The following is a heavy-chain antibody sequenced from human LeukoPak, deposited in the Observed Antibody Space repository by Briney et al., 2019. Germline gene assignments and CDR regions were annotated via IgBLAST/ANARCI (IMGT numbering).Heavy chain of an antibody. Sequence: SETLSLTCTVSGGSVSSGSYYWSWIRQPPGKGLEWIGYIYYSGSTNYNPSLKSRVTISVDTSKNQFSLKLSSVTAADTAVYYCARDRGYCSGGSCYRWFDPWGQGTLVTVSS. V-gene: IGHV4-61*01. J-gene: IGHJ5*02. CDR2: IYYSGST. D-gene: IGHD2-15*01. CDR1: GGSVSSGSYY. CDR3: ARDRGYCSGGSCYRWFDP.